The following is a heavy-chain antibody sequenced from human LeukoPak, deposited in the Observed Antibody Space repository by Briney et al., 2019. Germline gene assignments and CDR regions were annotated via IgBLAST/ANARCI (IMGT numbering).Heavy chain of an antibody. CDR3: ARWVAGAARPWYYYMDV. V-gene: IGHV4-38-2*02. Sequence: SQTLSLTCTVSGGSISSGYYWGWIRQPPGKGLEWIGSIYHSGSTYYNPSLKSRVTISVDTSKNQFSLKLSSVTAADTAVYYCARWVAGAARPWYYYMDVWGKGTTVTVSS. CDR2: IYHSGST. J-gene: IGHJ6*03. D-gene: IGHD6-6*01. CDR1: GGSISSGYY.